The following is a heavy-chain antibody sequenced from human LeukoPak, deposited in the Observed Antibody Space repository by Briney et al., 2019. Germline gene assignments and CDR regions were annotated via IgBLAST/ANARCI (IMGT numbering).Heavy chain of an antibody. V-gene: IGHV1-69*05. CDR3: ARVKDYYDFYDY. D-gene: IGHD3-22*01. CDR2: IIPIFGTA. CDR1: GGTFSSYA. Sequence: SVKVSCRASGGTFSSYAISWVRQAPGQGLEWMGRIIPIFGTANYAQKFQGRVTITTDESTSTAYMELSSLRSEDTAVYYCARVKDYYDFYDYWGQGTLVTVSS. J-gene: IGHJ4*02.